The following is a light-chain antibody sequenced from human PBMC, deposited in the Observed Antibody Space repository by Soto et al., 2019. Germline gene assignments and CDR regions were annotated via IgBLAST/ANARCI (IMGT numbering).Light chain of an antibody. J-gene: IGLJ1*01. CDR3: SSYTTSSTLHV. CDR1: SSDIGSFNY. CDR2: DVA. V-gene: IGLV2-14*01. Sequence: QSVLTQPASVSGSPGQSTTISCTGSSSDIGSFNYVSWYQQHPGKAPKLMIYDVADRPSGVSNRFSGSKSGDTAYLTISGIQPEDEADYYCSSYTTSSTLHVFGTGTKVTVL.